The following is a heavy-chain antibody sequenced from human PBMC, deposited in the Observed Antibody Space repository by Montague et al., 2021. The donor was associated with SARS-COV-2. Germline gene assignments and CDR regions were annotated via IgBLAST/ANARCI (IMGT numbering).Heavy chain of an antibody. CDR1: GFTFSSYS. CDR3: ARDCYGSGACYYYCMDV. V-gene: IGHV3-21*01. CDR2: ISSSSSYI. D-gene: IGHD3-10*01. J-gene: IGHJ6*03. Sequence: SLRLSCAASGFTFSSYSMNWVRQAPGKGLEWVSSISSSSSYIYYADSVKGRFTISRDNAKNSLYLQMNSLRAEDTAVYYCARDCYGSGACYYYCMDVWGKGTTVTVSS.